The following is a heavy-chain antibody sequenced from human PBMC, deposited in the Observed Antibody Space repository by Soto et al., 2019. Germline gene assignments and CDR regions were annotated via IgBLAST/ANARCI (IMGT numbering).Heavy chain of an antibody. Sequence: GASVKVSCKASGYTFTSYGISWVRQAPGQGLEWMGWISAYNGNTNYAQKLQGRVTMTTDTSTSTAYMELRSLRSDDTAVYYCARCPRYYDFWSGYYGSPADYYYDMVAWGQGTTVTV. CDR2: ISAYNGNT. V-gene: IGHV1-18*01. D-gene: IGHD3-3*01. CDR3: ARCPRYYDFWSGYYGSPADYYYDMVA. J-gene: IGHJ6*02. CDR1: GYTFTSYG.